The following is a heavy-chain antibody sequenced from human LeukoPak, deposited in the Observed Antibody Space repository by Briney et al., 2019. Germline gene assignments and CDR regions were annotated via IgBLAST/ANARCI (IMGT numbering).Heavy chain of an antibody. CDR1: GGSISSYY. CDR3: ARDGVAGGFDY. J-gene: IGHJ4*02. D-gene: IGHD6-19*01. CDR2: IHYSGST. Sequence: SETLSLTCTVSGGSISSYYWTWIRQPPGKGLEWIGYIHYSGSTNHNSSLKSRVTISVDTSKNQYSLKLSSVTAADTAVYYCARDGVAGGFDYWGQGTLVTVSS. V-gene: IGHV4-59*13.